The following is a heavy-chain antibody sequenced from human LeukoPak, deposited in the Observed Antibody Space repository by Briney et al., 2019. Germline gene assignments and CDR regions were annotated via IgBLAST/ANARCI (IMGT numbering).Heavy chain of an antibody. CDR1: GYTFTSYG. CDR2: ISAYNGNT. Sequence: GASVKVSCKASGYTFTSYGISWVRQAPGQGLEWMGWISAYNGNTNYAQKLQGRVTMTTDTSTSTAYMELRSLRSDDTAVYYCARDLGYYDFWSGYYTQEEHYFDYWGQGTLVTVSS. CDR3: ARDLGYYDFWSGYYTQEEHYFDY. J-gene: IGHJ4*02. D-gene: IGHD3-3*01. V-gene: IGHV1-18*01.